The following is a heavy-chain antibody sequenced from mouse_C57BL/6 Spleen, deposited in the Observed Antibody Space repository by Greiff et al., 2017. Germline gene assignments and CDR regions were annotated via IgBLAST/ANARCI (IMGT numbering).Heavy chain of an antibody. CDR1: GFTFSDYY. J-gene: IGHJ2*01. CDR3: ARVRSCYGGLDY. V-gene: IGHV5-16*01. CDR2: INYDGSST. D-gene: IGHD1-1*02. Sequence: EVKLVEPEGGLVQPGSSMKLSCTASGFTFSDYYMAWVRQVPEKGLEWVANINYDGSSTYYLDSLKSRFIISRDTAKNILYLQMSSLKSEDAATYYCARVRSCYGGLDYWGQGTTLTVSS.